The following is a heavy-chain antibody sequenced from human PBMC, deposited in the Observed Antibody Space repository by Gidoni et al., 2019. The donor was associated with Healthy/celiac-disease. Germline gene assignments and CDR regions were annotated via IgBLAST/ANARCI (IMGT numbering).Heavy chain of an antibody. CDR2: ISGSGGST. Sequence: EVQLLEAGGGLVQPGGSLRLSCAASGFTFSSYAMSWVRQAPGKGLEWVSAISGSGGSTYYADSVKGRFTISRDNSKNTLYLQMNSLRAEDTAVYYCAKDSALGSSGWPGYFDYWGQGTLVTVSS. CDR1: GFTFSSYA. J-gene: IGHJ4*02. CDR3: AKDSALGSSGWPGYFDY. V-gene: IGHV3-23*01. D-gene: IGHD6-19*01.